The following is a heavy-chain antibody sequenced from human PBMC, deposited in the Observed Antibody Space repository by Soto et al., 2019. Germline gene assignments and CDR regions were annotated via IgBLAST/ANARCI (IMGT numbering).Heavy chain of an antibody. J-gene: IGHJ3*02. CDR1: GGSISSSSYY. CDR2: IYYSGST. V-gene: IGHV4-39*01. Sequence: SETLSLTCTVSGGSISSSSYYWGWIRQPPGKGLEWIGSIYYSGSTYYNPSLKSRVTVSVDTSKNQFSLKLSPVTAADTAVYYCARRDSSSTGVDAFDIWGQGTMVTVSS. D-gene: IGHD6-6*01. CDR3: ARRDSSSTGVDAFDI.